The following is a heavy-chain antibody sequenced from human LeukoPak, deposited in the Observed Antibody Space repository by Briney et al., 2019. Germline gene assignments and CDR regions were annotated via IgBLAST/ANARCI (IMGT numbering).Heavy chain of an antibody. CDR1: GYTFTSYG. D-gene: IGHD6-6*01. CDR2: ISAYNGNT. J-gene: IGHJ6*03. Sequence: VASVKVSCKASGYTFTSYGISWVRQAPGQGLEWMGWISAYNGNTNYAQKLQGRVTMTTDTSTSTAYMELRSLRSDDTAVYYCARDFQGSSSPYYMDVWGKGTTVTVSS. CDR3: ARDFQGSSSPYYMDV. V-gene: IGHV1-18*01.